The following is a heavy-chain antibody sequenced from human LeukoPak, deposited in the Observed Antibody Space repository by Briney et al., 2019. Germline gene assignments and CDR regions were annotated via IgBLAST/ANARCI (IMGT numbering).Heavy chain of an antibody. D-gene: IGHD2-2*01. CDR3: AREHCSSTSCYQVYNWFDP. J-gene: IGHJ5*02. V-gene: IGHV1-69*05. CDR1: GGTFSSYA. Sequence: SVKVSCKASGGTFSSYAIGWVRQAPGQGLEWMGGIIPIFGTANYAQKFQGRVTITTDESTSTAYMELSSLRSEDTAVYYCAREHCSSTSCYQVYNWFDPWGQGTLVTVSS. CDR2: IIPIFGTA.